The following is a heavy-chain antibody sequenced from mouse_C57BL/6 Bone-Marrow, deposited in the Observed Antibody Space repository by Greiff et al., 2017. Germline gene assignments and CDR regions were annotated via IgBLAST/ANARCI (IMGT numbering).Heavy chain of an antibody. CDR2: IHPNSGST. D-gene: IGHD4-1*01. CDR3: ARSRLTGFAY. CDR1: GYTFTSYW. V-gene: IGHV1-64*01. J-gene: IGHJ3*01. Sequence: QVQLQQPGAELVKPGASVKLSCKASGYTFTSYWMHWVKQRPGQGLEWIGMIHPNSGSTNYNEKFKSKDTLTVDKSSSTAYMQLSSLTSEDSAVYYCARSRLTGFAYWGQGTLVTVSA.